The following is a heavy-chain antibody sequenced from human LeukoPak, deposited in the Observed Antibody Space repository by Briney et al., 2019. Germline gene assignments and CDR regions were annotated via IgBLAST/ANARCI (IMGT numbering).Heavy chain of an antibody. CDR3: ARAFGFAEYQLHPGGYYYYYYGMDV. Sequence: GGSLRLSCAASGFTFSSYAMHWVRQAPGKGLEWVAVISYDGSNKYYADSVKGRFTISRDNAKNSLYLQMNSLRDEDTAVYYCARAFGFAEYQLHPGGYYYYYYGMDVWGQGTTVTVSS. V-gene: IGHV3-30-3*01. CDR2: ISYDGSNK. D-gene: IGHD2-2*01. J-gene: IGHJ6*02. CDR1: GFTFSSYA.